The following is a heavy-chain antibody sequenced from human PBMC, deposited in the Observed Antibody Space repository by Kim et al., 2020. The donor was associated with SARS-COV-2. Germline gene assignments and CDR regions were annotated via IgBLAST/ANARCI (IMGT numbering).Heavy chain of an antibody. D-gene: IGHD1-1*01. CDR1: GYTFSDYW. CDR3: SRLAALVTKTSKDGMDV. CDR2: LYPGDSET. V-gene: IGHV5-51*01. J-gene: IGHJ6*02. Sequence: GESLKISCEGSGYTFSDYWIAWVRQMPGKGLEWMGMLYPGDSETKYSPSFQGQVTISVDLSINTAFLQWSSLKASDSAMYYCSRLAALVTKTSKDGMDVWGQGPSVTVSS.